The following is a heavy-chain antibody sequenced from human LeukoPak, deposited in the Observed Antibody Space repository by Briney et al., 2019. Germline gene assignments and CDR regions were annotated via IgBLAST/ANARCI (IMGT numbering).Heavy chain of an antibody. CDR3: TKRLSVTAMHTFFLRLPMIDN. D-gene: IGHD5-18*01. CDR1: GFTFSSSG. V-gene: IGHV3-30*02. CDR2: IQYDGSNK. J-gene: IGHJ4*02. Sequence: AGGSLSLSCATSGFTFSSSGMHWVRQAQGKGLEWVAFIQYDGSNKYYADSVKGRFTISRDDSRNTLYLQMNSLIAEDTAAYYCTKRLSVTAMHTFFLRLPMIDNCGQGSLVTVSS.